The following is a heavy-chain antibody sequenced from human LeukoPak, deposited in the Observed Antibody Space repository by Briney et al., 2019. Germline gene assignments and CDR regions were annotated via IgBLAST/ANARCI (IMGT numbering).Heavy chain of an antibody. D-gene: IGHD3-22*01. CDR1: GGTFSCYA. V-gene: IGHV1-69*13. J-gene: IGHJ4*02. Sequence: ASVKVSCKASGGTFSCYAISWVRQAPGQGLEWMGGIIPIFGTANYAQKFQGRVTITADESTSTAYMELSSLRSEDTAVYYCARDGDYYDSSGYYVVWGQGTLVTVSS. CDR2: IIPIFGTA. CDR3: ARDGDYYDSSGYYVV.